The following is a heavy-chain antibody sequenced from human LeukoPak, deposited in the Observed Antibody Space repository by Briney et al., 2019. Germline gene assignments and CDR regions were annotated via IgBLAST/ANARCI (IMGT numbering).Heavy chain of an antibody. CDR1: GFAFITYS. V-gene: IGHV3-48*01. Sequence: PGGSLRLSCAASGFAFITYSMNWVRQAPGQGLEWVSYIRSDSSIIYYADSVQGRFTISRDNGKNSLYLQMNSLRAEDTAVYFCARVQAGEWDFDYWGQGTLVTVSS. J-gene: IGHJ4*02. CDR2: IRSDSSII. D-gene: IGHD3-10*01. CDR3: ARVQAGEWDFDY.